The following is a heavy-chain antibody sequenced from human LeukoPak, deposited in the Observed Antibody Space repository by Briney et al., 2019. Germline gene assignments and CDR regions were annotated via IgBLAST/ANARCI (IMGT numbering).Heavy chain of an antibody. CDR2: INHSGST. CDR1: GGSFSGYY. V-gene: IGHV4-34*01. Sequence: PSETLSLTCAVYGGSFSGYYWSWIRQPPGKGLEWIGEINHSGSTNYNPSLKSRVTISVDTSKNQFSLKLSSVTAADTAVYYCARGAHSPRYDSSGYWSKSYWYFDLWGRGTLVTVSS. CDR3: ARGAHSPRYDSSGYWSKSYWYFDL. D-gene: IGHD3-22*01. J-gene: IGHJ2*01.